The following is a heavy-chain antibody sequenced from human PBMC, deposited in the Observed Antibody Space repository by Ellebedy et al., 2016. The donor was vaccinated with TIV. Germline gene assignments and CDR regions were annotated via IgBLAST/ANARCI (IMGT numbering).Heavy chain of an antibody. CDR1: GPIFSHNW. J-gene: IGHJ4*02. D-gene: IGHD2-15*01. Sequence: GESLKISCVDSGPIFSHNWMSWVRQAPGKGLEWVAKINPLGSQKSYVGSVKGRFTISRDNAENSLFLEMNSLRVEDTAVYYCAAEAWWRLDSWGQGTLVTVSS. CDR2: INPLGSQK. CDR3: AAEAWWRLDS. V-gene: IGHV3-7*01.